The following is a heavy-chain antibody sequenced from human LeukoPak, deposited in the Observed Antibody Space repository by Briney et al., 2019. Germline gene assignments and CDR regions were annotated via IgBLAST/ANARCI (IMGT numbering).Heavy chain of an antibody. CDR2: IIPIFGTA. V-gene: IGHV1-69*13. Sequence: SVKVSCKASGGTFSSYAISWVRQAPGQGLEWMGGIIPIFGTANYAQKFQGRVTITADESTSTAYMELSSLRSEDTAVYYCARGVTGSYRTYYSDYWGQGTLVTVSS. CDR1: GGTFSSYA. D-gene: IGHD1-26*01. CDR3: ARGVTGSYRTYYSDY. J-gene: IGHJ4*02.